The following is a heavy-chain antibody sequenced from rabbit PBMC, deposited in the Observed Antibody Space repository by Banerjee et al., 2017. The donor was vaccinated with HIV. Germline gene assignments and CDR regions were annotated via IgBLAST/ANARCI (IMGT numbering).Heavy chain of an antibody. CDR2: INTSSGST. D-gene: IGHD1-1*01. V-gene: IGHV1S43*01. Sequence: QEQLEESGGDLVKPEGSLTLTCTASGFSFSNKCVMCWVRQAPGKGLEWIACINTSSGSTVYATWAKGRFTISRSTSLNTVDLKMTSLTAADTATYFCARWSRSSTGFFDLWGPGTLVTVS. CDR3: ARWSRSSTGFFDL. CDR1: GFSFSNKCV. J-gene: IGHJ4*01.